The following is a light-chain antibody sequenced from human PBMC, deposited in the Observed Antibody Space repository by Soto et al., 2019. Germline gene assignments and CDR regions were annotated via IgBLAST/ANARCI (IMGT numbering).Light chain of an antibody. CDR1: RGDVCAYNY. V-gene: IGLV2-11*01. CDR3: CSYAGTYSYV. CDR2: DVY. Sequence: QSVLTQHRSVSGSPGQSVTISCTGTRGDVCAYNYVSWYQQHPGKAPKFMIFDVYKRPSGVPDRFSGSETGNTTSLSISLLQAEDEADYYCCSYAGTYSYVFGTGTKVTVL. J-gene: IGLJ1*01.